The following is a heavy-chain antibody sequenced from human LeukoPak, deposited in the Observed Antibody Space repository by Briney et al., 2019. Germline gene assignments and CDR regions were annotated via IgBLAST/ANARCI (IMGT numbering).Heavy chain of an antibody. D-gene: IGHD3-10*01. CDR1: GYTFTSYG. V-gene: IGHV1-18*01. J-gene: IGHJ4*02. CDR2: ISAYNGNT. CDR3: ARVRSGYGSGSREYYFDY. Sequence: ASVKVSCKASGYTFTSYGISWVRQAPGQGLEWMGWISAYNGNTNYAQKLQGRVTMTTDTSTSTAYMELRSLRSDDTAVYYCARVRSGYGSGSREYYFDYWGQGTLVTVSS.